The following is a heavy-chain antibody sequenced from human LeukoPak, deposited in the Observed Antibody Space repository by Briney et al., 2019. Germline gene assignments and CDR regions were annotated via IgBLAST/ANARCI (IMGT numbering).Heavy chain of an antibody. CDR3: TRAGAFDY. J-gene: IGHJ4*02. CDR1: GFTFSSYA. CDR2: MSGSGATT. V-gene: IGHV3-23*01. Sequence: PGGSLRLSCAASGFTFSSYAMSWARQAPGKGLEWVSSMSGSGATTSYADSVRGRFTISRDISKSTLYLQMNSLRTEDTAIYYCTRAGAFDYWGLGTLVTVSS. D-gene: IGHD3-10*01.